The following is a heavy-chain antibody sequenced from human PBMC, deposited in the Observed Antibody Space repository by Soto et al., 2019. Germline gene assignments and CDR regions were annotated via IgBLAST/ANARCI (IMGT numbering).Heavy chain of an antibody. CDR3: ARWVGGSMFDNSGKYDS. V-gene: IGHV3-30*03. CDR2: IAYDGSKT. Sequence: QVQLVESGGGVVQPGRSLRLTCAASGFTFSSNGMHWVRQAPGKGLEWVALIAYDGSKTYYGDSVRGRFTITRENSENTLFLQMNSLRAEDTAVYYCARWVGGSMFDNSGKYDSGGQGTLFTVSS. J-gene: IGHJ5*01. CDR1: GFTFSSNG. D-gene: IGHD3-22*01.